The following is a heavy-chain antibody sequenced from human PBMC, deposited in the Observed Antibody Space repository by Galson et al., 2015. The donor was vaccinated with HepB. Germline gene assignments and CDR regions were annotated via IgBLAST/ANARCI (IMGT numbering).Heavy chain of an antibody. J-gene: IGHJ4*02. V-gene: IGHV1-3*01. D-gene: IGHD6-19*01. CDR3: ARDLRTIAVAVSGIGY. CDR2: INAGNGNT. CDR1: GYTFTSYA. Sequence: SVKVSCKASGYTFTSYAMHWVRQAPGQRLEWMGWINAGNGNTKYSQKFQGRVTITRDTSASTAYMELSSLRSEDTAVYYCARDLRTIAVAVSGIGYWGQGTLVTVSS.